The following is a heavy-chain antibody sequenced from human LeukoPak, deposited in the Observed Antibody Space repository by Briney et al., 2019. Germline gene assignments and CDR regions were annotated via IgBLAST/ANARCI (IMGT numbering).Heavy chain of an antibody. Sequence: ASVKVSCKASGYTFTSYAISWVRQAPGQGLEWMGGIIPIFGTANYAQKFQGRVTITADESTSTAYMELSSLRSEDTDVYYCASGYYYDSSGYYWPKVDAFDIWGQGTMVTVSS. CDR2: IIPIFGTA. V-gene: IGHV1-69*13. CDR3: ASGYYYDSSGYYWPKVDAFDI. D-gene: IGHD3-22*01. J-gene: IGHJ3*02. CDR1: GYTFTSYA.